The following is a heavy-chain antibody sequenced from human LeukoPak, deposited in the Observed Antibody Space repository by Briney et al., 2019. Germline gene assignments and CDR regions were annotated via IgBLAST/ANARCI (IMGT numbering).Heavy chain of an antibody. J-gene: IGHJ4*02. V-gene: IGHV4-34*01. Sequence: SETLSLTCAVYGGSFSGYYWSWIRQPPGKGLEWIGEINHSGSTNYNPSLKSRVTISVDTSKNQFSLKLSSVTAADTAVYYCARNPVDYDILTGYYTDYFDYWGQGTLVTVSS. CDR3: ARNPVDYDILTGYYTDYFDY. CDR2: INHSGST. D-gene: IGHD3-9*01. CDR1: GGSFSGYY.